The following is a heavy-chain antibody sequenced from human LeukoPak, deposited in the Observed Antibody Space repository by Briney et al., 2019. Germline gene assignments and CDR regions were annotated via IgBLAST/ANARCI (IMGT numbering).Heavy chain of an antibody. CDR1: GASISSNY. Sequence: SETLSLTCTVSGASISSNYWSWIRQPAGKGLEWIGRLFTGGSTNYSPSLKSRLTISVDTSKNQFSLKLSSVTAADTAVYYCARTYGSSGLGYFDLWGRGTLVTVSS. CDR3: ARTYGSSGLGYFDL. J-gene: IGHJ2*01. CDR2: LFTGGST. D-gene: IGHD6-13*01. V-gene: IGHV4-4*07.